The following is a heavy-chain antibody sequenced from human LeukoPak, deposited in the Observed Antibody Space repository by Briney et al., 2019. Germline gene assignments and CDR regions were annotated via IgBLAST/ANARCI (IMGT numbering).Heavy chain of an antibody. D-gene: IGHD1-7*01. CDR3: ARAPSWNYNRYYYYYVDV. CDR1: AYSFTNCD. CDR2: MNPNSGNR. V-gene: IGHV1-8*03. J-gene: IGHJ6*03. Sequence: ASVTVSFTPSAYSFTNCDIKWVRQASGHGIEWMGWMNPNSGNRGYAQKFEGRGTITRNTSLRTAHMELSSLRSEDTAVYYCARAPSWNYNRYYYYYVDVWGRGTTVTVSS.